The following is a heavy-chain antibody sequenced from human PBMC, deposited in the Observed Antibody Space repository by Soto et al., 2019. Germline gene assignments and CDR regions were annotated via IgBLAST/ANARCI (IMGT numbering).Heavy chain of an antibody. CDR2: IKSKTDGGTT. V-gene: IGHV3-15*01. D-gene: IGHD3-10*01. J-gene: IGHJ3*02. Sequence: VQLVESGGGLVKPGGSLRLSCAASGFTFSNAWMSWVRQAPGKGLEWVGRIKSKTDGGTTDYAAPVKGRFTISRDDSKNTLYLQMNSLKTEDTAVYYCTTAKLLWFGERYDAFDIWGQGTMVTVSS. CDR1: GFTFSNAW. CDR3: TTAKLLWFGERYDAFDI.